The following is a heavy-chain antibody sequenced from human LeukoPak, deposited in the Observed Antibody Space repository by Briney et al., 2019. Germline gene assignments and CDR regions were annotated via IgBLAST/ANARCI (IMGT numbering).Heavy chain of an antibody. Sequence: GGSLRLSCAVSGSTFSDYNMNWVRQARGKGLEWVSYISSSSSTIRYADSVRGRFTISRDNAKSSLYLQMYSLRDEDTALYYCARGLVKYDSGWFFDYWGQGTLVTVSA. V-gene: IGHV3-48*02. J-gene: IGHJ4*01. CDR2: ISSSSSTI. D-gene: IGHD6-19*01. CDR1: GSTFSDYN. CDR3: ARGLVKYDSGWFFDY.